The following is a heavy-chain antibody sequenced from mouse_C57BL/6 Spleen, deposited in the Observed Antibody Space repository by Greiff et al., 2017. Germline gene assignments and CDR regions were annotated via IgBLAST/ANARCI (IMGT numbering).Heavy chain of an antibody. CDR1: GYTFTSYW. D-gene: IGHD1-1*01. CDR3: AILGYYGNYAMDY. Sequence: VQLQESGAELVKPGASVKVSCKASGYTFTSYWMHWVKQRPGQGLEWIGRIHPSDSDTNYNQKFKGKATLTVDKSSSTAYMQLSSLTSEDSAVYYCAILGYYGNYAMDYWGQGTSVTVSS. V-gene: IGHV1-74*01. J-gene: IGHJ4*01. CDR2: IHPSDSDT.